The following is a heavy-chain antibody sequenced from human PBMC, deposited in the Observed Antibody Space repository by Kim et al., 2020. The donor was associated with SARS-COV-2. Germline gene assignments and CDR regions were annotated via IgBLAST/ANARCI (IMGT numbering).Heavy chain of an antibody. CDR3: ARGGGGDILTGYHRPYYY. D-gene: IGHD3-9*01. J-gene: IGHJ6*01. Sequence: GGSLRLSCATSGFRFTDYAMHWVRQVPGKGLEWVSVIASTGDTYYPDSVKGRFTIFRENANKSLYLQMNSLTAGDTAVYYCARGGGGDILTGYHRPYYY. CDR2: IASTGDT. CDR1: GFRFTDYA. V-gene: IGHV3-13*04.